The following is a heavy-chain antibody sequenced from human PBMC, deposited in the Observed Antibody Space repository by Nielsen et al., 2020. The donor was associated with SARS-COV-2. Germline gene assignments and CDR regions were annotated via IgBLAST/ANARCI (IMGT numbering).Heavy chain of an antibody. D-gene: IGHD6-19*01. Sequence: GGSLRLSCAASGFTFDDYGMSWVRQAPGKGLEWVSGIRNGGSTGYADSVKGRFTISRDNAKNSLYLQMNSLRAEDTALYHCATEAVADDWYFDLWGRGTLVTVSS. CDR3: ATEAVADDWYFDL. J-gene: IGHJ2*01. CDR1: GFTFDDYG. CDR2: IRNGGST. V-gene: IGHV3-20*01.